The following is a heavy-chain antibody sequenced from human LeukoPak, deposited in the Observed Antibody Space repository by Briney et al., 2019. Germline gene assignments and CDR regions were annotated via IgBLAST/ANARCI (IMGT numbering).Heavy chain of an antibody. CDR2: MNPNSGNT. J-gene: IGHJ4*02. CDR3: AGESCSGGSCDYFDY. Sequence: GASVNVSCKASGYTFTSYDINWVRQATGQGLEWMGWMNPNSGNTGYAQKFQGRVTITRNTSISTAYMELSSLRSEDTAVSYCAGESCSGGSCDYFDYWGQGPLVPVS. CDR1: GYTFTSYD. D-gene: IGHD2-15*01. V-gene: IGHV1-8*03.